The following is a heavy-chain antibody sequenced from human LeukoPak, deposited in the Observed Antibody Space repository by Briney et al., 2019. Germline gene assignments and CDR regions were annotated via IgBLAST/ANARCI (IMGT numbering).Heavy chain of an antibody. J-gene: IGHJ4*02. D-gene: IGHD2-21*02. Sequence: SETLSLTCTVSGGSISSGDYYWGWIRQPPGKGLEWIGYIYYSGSTYYNPSLKSRVTISVDTSKNQFSLKLSSVTAADTAVYYCARSLPRGIPSIHLGGDVPDYWGQGTLVTVSS. V-gene: IGHV4-30-4*01. CDR1: GGSISSGDYY. CDR3: ARSLPRGIPSIHLGGDVPDY. CDR2: IYYSGST.